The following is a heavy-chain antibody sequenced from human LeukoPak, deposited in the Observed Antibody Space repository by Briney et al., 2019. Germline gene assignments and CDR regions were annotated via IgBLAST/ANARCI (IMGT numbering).Heavy chain of an antibody. V-gene: IGHV4-59*01. J-gene: IGHJ6*03. CDR3: AGTYEDIVHYMDV. Sequence: SQTLSPTCTLSGGSISSYYWSWIRQPPGEGLEWIGYIYYSGGTNYNPSLKSRVTISGDTPTNQFSRKLSSVTAPDTPGYYGAGTYEDIVHYMDVWGKGTTLSDS. CDR1: GGSISSYY. D-gene: IGHD5-12*01. CDR2: IYYSGGT.